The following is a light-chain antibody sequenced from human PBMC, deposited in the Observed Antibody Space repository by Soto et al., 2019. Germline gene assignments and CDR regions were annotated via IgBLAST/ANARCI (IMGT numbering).Light chain of an antibody. J-gene: IGLJ1*01. CDR3: SSHAGSNTYV. Sequence: QSALTQPPSASGSPGQSVTISCTGTSSDVGGYNYVSWYQQHPGKAPKLMIYDVNKRPSGVPDRFSGSKSGNTASLTVSGLQVEDEADYYCSSHAGSNTYVFGTGTKLT. V-gene: IGLV2-8*01. CDR1: SSDVGGYNY. CDR2: DVN.